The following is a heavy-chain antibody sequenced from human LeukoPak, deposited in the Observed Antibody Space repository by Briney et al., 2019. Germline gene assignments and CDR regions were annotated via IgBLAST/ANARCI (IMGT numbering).Heavy chain of an antibody. V-gene: IGHV1-18*04. D-gene: IGHD6-19*01. CDR2: ISAYNGNT. CDR3: ARDSSGWFSGGFQH. J-gene: IGHJ1*01. Sequence: ASVKVSCKASGCTFTSYGISWVRQAPGQGLEWMGWISAYNGNTNYAQKLQGRVTMTTDTSTSTAYMELRSLRSDDTAVYYCARDSSGWFSGGFQHWGQGTLVTVSS. CDR1: GCTFTSYG.